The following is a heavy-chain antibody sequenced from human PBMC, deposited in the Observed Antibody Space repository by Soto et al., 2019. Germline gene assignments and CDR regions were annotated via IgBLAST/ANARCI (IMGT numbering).Heavy chain of an antibody. CDR1: GGSMSSHY. CDR3: VRDQGGTQYFDL. D-gene: IGHD1-7*01. J-gene: IGHJ2*01. V-gene: IGHV4-59*11. Sequence: QVQLQESGPGLVKPSETLSLTCTVSGGSMSSHYWSWIRQPPGKGLEWIAYIYYSGSTNYNPSLRSRVTLSVDTSKSQFSLRVNSVTAADTAVYYCVRDQGGTQYFDLWGRGTLVTVSS. CDR2: IYYSGST.